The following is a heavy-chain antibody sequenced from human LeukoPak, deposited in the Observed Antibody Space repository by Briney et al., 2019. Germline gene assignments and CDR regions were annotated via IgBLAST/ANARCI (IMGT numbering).Heavy chain of an antibody. V-gene: IGHV3-30*02. CDR3: AKDYHDRITYPSYFGY. CDR2: IRYDGSNK. D-gene: IGHD3-22*01. Sequence: GGSLRLSCAASGFTFNNYGMHWVRQAPGKGLEWVAFIRYDGSNKDYADFVKGRFTISRDNSKNTLYLQMNSLRAEDTAVYHCAKDYHDRITYPSYFGYWGQGTLVTVSS. CDR1: GFTFNNYG. J-gene: IGHJ4*02.